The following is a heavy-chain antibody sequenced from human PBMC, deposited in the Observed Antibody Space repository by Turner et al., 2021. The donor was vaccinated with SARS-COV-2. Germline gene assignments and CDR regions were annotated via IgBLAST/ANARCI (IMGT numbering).Heavy chain of an antibody. CDR2: ISYDGSNK. Sequence: QVQLVESGGGVVQPGRSLRLSCAAPGFTFSSYVMHWVRQAPGKGLEWVAVISYDGSNKYYADSLKGRFTISRDNSKNTLYLQMNSLRAEDTAVYYCARDSGDFDYWGQGTLVTVSS. J-gene: IGHJ4*02. CDR1: GFTFSSYV. D-gene: IGHD3-10*01. V-gene: IGHV3-30-3*01. CDR3: ARDSGDFDY.